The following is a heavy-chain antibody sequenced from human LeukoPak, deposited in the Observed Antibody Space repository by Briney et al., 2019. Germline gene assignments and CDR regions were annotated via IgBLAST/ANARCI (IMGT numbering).Heavy chain of an antibody. CDR2: ISSNSNLI. CDR1: GFTFSSYS. D-gene: IGHD5-24*01. V-gene: IGHV3-48*02. J-gene: IGHJ6*02. Sequence: GGSLRLSCAASGFTFSSYSMNWVRQAPGKGLEWVSYISSNSNLIYYADSVKGRFAISRDNAKNSLYLQMNSLRDGDTAVYYCARDGYKTYGMDVWGQGTTVTVSS. CDR3: ARDGYKTYGMDV.